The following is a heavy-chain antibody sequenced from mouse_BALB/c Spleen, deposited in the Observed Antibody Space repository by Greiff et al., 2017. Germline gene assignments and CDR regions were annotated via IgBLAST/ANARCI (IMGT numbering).Heavy chain of an antibody. J-gene: IGHJ4*01. CDR3: VRIAMDY. V-gene: IGHV5-9-4*01. CDR1: GFTFSRYA. CDR2: ISSGGSST. Sequence: EVKLVESGGGLVKPGGSLKLSCAASGFTFSRYAMSWVRQTPEKRLEWVAEISSGGSSTYYPESVTGLFTISRDNAKNTLYLEMSSLRSEDTAMYYCVRIAMDYGGQGTSGTFSS.